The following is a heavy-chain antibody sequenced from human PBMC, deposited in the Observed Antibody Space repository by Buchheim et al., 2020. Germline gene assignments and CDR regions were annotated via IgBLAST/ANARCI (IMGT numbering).Heavy chain of an antibody. D-gene: IGHD3-9*01. CDR3: ARVSVEDTLNYYCMDV. Sequence: QVQLVQSGAEVKKPGASVKVSCKTSGYTFTSYYMHWVRQAPGQGLEWMGIINPSGGSTSYAQKFQGRVTMTRDTSTRTVHMELSSLRSEDTAVYYCARVSVEDTLNYYCMDVWGKGTT. CDR2: INPSGGST. CDR1: GYTFTSYY. V-gene: IGHV1-46*01. J-gene: IGHJ6*03.